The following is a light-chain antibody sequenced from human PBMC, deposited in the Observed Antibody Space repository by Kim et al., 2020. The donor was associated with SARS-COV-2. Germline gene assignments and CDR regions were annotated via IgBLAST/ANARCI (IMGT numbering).Light chain of an antibody. Sequence: GQSITISCIGFSSDIGAYNYVSWFQQHPGKAPKLMIYDVTKWPSGISNRFSGSKSGNTASVTISGLQAEDEADYYCSSYSSSGAWVFGGGTKLTVL. CDR1: SSDIGAYNY. CDR3: SSYSSSGAWV. J-gene: IGLJ3*02. V-gene: IGLV2-14*03. CDR2: DVT.